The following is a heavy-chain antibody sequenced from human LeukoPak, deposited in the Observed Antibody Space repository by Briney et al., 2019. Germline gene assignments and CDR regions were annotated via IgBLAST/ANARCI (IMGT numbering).Heavy chain of an antibody. CDR2: ISSSSSYI. Sequence: GGSLRLSCEASGFTFSSYSMNWVRQAPGKGLEWVSSISSSSSYIYYADSVKGRFTISRDNAKNSLYLQMNSLRAEDTAVYYCARACGGDCYRAFDIWGQGTMVTVSS. CDR1: GFTFSSYS. CDR3: ARACGGDCYRAFDI. D-gene: IGHD2-21*02. V-gene: IGHV3-21*01. J-gene: IGHJ3*02.